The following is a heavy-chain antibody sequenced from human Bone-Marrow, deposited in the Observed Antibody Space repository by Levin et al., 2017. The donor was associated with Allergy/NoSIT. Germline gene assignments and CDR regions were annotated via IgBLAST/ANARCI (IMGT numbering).Heavy chain of an antibody. Sequence: GGSLRLSCAASGFTFSSYAMSWVRQAPGKGLEWVSAISGSGGSTYYADSVKGRFTISRDNSKNTLYLQMNSLRAEDTAVYYCAKDPSRRVVVVPAAMFFFSSADYYYDYMDVWGKGTTVTVSS. CDR3: AKDPSRRVVVVPAAMFFFSSADYYYDYMDV. J-gene: IGHJ6*03. CDR1: GFTFSSYA. V-gene: IGHV3-23*01. D-gene: IGHD2-2*01. CDR2: ISGSGGST.